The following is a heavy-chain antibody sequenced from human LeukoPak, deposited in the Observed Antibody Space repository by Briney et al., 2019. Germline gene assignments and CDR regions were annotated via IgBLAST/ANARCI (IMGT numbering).Heavy chain of an antibody. CDR2: ISTYNGDT. Sequence: ASVKVSCKASGYAFKKYAISWVRQAPGQGLEWLGWISTYNGDTNYAQNFKGRVTMTTEASTSTAYMELRSLRSDDTAVYYCTRDPSNSSGWYIYFDYWGQGALVTVSS. J-gene: IGHJ4*02. V-gene: IGHV1-18*01. D-gene: IGHD6-19*01. CDR1: GYAFKKYA. CDR3: TRDPSNSSGWYIYFDY.